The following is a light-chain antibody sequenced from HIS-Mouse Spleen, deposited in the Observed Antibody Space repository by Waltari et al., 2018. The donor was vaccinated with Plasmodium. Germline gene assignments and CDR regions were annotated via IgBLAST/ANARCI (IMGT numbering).Light chain of an antibody. CDR3: MIWPSNASGV. CDR2: YYSDSDK. CDR1: SDINVGRYN. V-gene: IGLV5-37*01. J-gene: IGLJ3*02. Sequence: QPVLTQPPSSSASPGESARLTCTLHSDINVGRYNIYWYQPKPGSPPRYLLYYYSDSDKGQGSGVPSRFSGSKDASANTGILLISGLQSEDEADYYCMIWPSNASGVFGGGTKLTVL.